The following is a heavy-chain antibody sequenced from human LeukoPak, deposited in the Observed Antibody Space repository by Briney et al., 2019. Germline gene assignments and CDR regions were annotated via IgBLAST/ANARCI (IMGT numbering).Heavy chain of an antibody. V-gene: IGHV4-39*07. J-gene: IGHJ4*02. D-gene: IGHD5-18*01. CDR3: ARVSGGSWIQLWLRNISFDY. Sequence: SETLSLTCTVSGGSISSSSYYWGWIRQPPGKGLEWIGSIYYSGSTYYNPSLKSRVTISVDTSKNRFSLRLSSVTAADTAVYYCARVSGGSWIQLWLRNISFDYWGQGTLVTVSS. CDR2: IYYSGST. CDR1: GGSISSSSYY.